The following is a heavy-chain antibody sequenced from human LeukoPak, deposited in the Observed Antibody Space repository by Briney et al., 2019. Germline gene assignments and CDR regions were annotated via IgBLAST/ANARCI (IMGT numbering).Heavy chain of an antibody. D-gene: IGHD3-10*01. Sequence: GGSLRLSCAASGFTFDDYGMSWVRQAPGKGLEWVSGINWNGGSTGYADSVKGRFTISRDNAKNSLYLQMNSLRAEDTAVYYCARVPPPSDITMVRGVITPYYFDYWGQGTLVTVSS. J-gene: IGHJ4*02. CDR3: ARVPPPSDITMVRGVITPYYFDY. CDR1: GFTFDDYG. V-gene: IGHV3-20*04. CDR2: INWNGGST.